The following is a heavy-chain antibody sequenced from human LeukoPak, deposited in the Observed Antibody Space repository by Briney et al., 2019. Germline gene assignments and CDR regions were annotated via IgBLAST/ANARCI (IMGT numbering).Heavy chain of an antibody. V-gene: IGHV4-39*01. CDR2: IYYSGST. CDR3: ARHNSWTAFDI. J-gene: IGHJ3*02. Sequence: GSLRLSCAASGFTFSSYSMNWVRQAPGKGLEWIGSIYYSGSTYYNPSLKSRVTISVDTSKNQFSLKLSSVTAADTAVYYCARHNSWTAFDIWGQGTMVTVSS. D-gene: IGHD6-13*01. CDR1: GFTFSSYSMN.